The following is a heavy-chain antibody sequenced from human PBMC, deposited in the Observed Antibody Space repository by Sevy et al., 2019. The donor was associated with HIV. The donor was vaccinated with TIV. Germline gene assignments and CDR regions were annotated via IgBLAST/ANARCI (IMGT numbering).Heavy chain of an antibody. J-gene: IGHJ4*02. CDR2: FSFGCGKV. CDR3: AREGSSKPLDY. CDR1: GFTFSSYA. Sequence: GGSLRLSCAASGFTFSSYAMSWVRQAPGKGLEWVATFSFGCGKVNYADSVKGRFTISRDNSKNTLYLQMHSLGAEDTAVYYCAREGSSKPLDYWGQGTLVTVSS. V-gene: IGHV3-23*01.